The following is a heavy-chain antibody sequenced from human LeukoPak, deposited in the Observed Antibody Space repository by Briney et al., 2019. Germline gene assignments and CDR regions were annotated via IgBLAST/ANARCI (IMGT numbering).Heavy chain of an antibody. V-gene: IGHV3-21*01. J-gene: IGHJ3*02. Sequence: GGSLRLSCAASGFTFSSYSMNWVRQAPGKGLEWVSSISSSSSYIYYADSVKGRFTISRDNAKNSLYLQMNSLRAEDTAVYYCAREGIAAAGTTRGHGAFDIWGQGTMVTVSS. D-gene: IGHD6-13*01. CDR1: GFTFSSYS. CDR2: ISSSSSYI. CDR3: AREGIAAAGTTRGHGAFDI.